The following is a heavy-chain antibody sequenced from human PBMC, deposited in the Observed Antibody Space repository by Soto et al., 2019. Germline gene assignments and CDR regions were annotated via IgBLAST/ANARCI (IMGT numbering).Heavy chain of an antibody. CDR1: GGSFSGYY. CDR2: INHSGST. CDR3: ARGTKNSSGYYPLPYYGMDV. J-gene: IGHJ6*02. D-gene: IGHD3-22*01. V-gene: IGHV4-34*01. Sequence: SETLSLTCAVYGGSFSGYYWGWIRQPPGKGLEGIGEINHSGSTNYNPSLKSRVTISVDTSKNQFSLKLSSVTAADTAVYYCARGTKNSSGYYPLPYYGMDVWGQGNTVTVSS.